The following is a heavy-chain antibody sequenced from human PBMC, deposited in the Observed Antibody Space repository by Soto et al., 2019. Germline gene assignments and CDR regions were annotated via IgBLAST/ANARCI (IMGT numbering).Heavy chain of an antibody. CDR1: GLTFSSYA. V-gene: IGHV3-23*01. Sequence: QPGGSLRLCCAACGLTFSSYAMSWVRQAPGKGLEWVSAISGSGGSTYYADSVKGRFTISRDNSKNTLYLQMNSLRAEDTAVYYSAKDGIVHLGDYWGQGTLVTVSS. CDR2: ISGSGGST. CDR3: AKDGIVHLGDY. D-gene: IGHD3-22*01. J-gene: IGHJ4*02.